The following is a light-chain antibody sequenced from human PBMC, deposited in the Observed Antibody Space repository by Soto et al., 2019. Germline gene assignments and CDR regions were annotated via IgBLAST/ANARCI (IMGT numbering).Light chain of an antibody. CDR1: SSDVGGYHY. CDR2: EVT. CDR3: SSYAGSNNFV. Sequence: QSALTQPPSASGSPGQSVTISCTGTSSDVGGYHYVSWYQQHPGKAPKLMIYEVTKRPSGVPDRFSGSKSGNTASLTVSGLQAEDEADYYCSSYAGSNNFVFGSGTKLTVL. J-gene: IGLJ1*01. V-gene: IGLV2-8*01.